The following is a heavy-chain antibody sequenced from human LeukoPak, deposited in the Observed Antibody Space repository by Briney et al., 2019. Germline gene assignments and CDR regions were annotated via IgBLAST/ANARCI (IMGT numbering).Heavy chain of an antibody. CDR2: INPSGGST. D-gene: IGHD1-1*01. J-gene: IGHJ4*02. V-gene: IGHV1-46*01. CDR1: GYTFTSYY. Sequence: ASVKVSCKASGYTFTSYYMHWVRQAPGQGLEWMGIINPSGGSTSYAQKFQGRVTMTRDTSTSTVFMELSSLNSEDTAMYNCVLFYAGRPNYWGQGTLVTASS. CDR3: VLFYAGRPNY.